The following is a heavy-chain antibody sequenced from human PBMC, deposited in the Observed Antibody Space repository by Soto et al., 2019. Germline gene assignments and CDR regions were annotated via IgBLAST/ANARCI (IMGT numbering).Heavy chain of an antibody. CDR3: ARDIVVVVADLYAFDI. V-gene: IGHV1-18*01. D-gene: IGHD2-15*01. CDR1: GYTFTSYG. CDR2: ISAYNGNT. J-gene: IGHJ3*02. Sequence: QVQLVQSGAEVKKPGASVKVSCKASGYTFTSYGISWVRQAPGQGLEWMGWISAYNGNTNYAQKHQGRVTMTTDTSTSTAYMELRSLRSDDTAVYYCARDIVVVVADLYAFDIWGQGTMVTVSS.